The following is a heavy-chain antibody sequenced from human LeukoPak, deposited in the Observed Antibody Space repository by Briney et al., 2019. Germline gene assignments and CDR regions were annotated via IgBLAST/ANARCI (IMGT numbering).Heavy chain of an antibody. D-gene: IGHD3-3*01. J-gene: IGHJ6*02. CDR2: IIPIFGTA. Sequence: GSSVKVSCKASGGTFSSYAISWVRQAPGQGLEWMGGIIPIFGTANYAQKFQGRVTITADESTSTAYMELSSLRSEDTAVYYCARANDFWSGYYIKYYYYGMDVWGQGTTVTVSS. CDR1: GGTFSSYA. CDR3: ARANDFWSGYYIKYYYYGMDV. V-gene: IGHV1-69*01.